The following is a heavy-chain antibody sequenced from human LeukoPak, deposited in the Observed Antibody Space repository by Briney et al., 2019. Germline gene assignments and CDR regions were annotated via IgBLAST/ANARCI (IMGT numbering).Heavy chain of an antibody. J-gene: IGHJ4*02. CDR1: GGSFSGYY. CDR2: INHSGST. Sequence: PSETLSLTCAVYGGSFSGYYWSWIRQPPGKGLEWIGEINHSGSTNYNPSLKSRVTISVDTSKNQFSLKLSSVTAADTAVYYCARTNPGYSSSWYFDSWGQGTLVTVSS. D-gene: IGHD6-13*01. CDR3: ARTNPGYSSSWYFDS. V-gene: IGHV4-34*01.